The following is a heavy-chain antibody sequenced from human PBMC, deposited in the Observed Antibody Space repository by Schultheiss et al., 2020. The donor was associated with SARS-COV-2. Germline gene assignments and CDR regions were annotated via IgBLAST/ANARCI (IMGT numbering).Heavy chain of an antibody. J-gene: IGHJ4*02. CDR2: ISYDGSNK. Sequence: GESLKISCAASGFTFSSYAMHWVRQAPGKGLEWVAVISYDGSNKYYADSVKGRFTISRDNSKNTLYLQMNSLRAEDTAVYYCARSTTVVPFDYWGQGTLVTVSS. CDR3: ARSTTVVPFDY. V-gene: IGHV3-30*04. D-gene: IGHD4-23*01. CDR1: GFTFSSYA.